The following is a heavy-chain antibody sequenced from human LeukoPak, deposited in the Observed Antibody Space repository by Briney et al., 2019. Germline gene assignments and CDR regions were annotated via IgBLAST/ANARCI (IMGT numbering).Heavy chain of an antibody. CDR3: ARLYSSSSRAIDY. J-gene: IGHJ4*02. Sequence: GGSLRLSCAASGFTFSNYWMSWVRQAPGKGLEWVANIKQDESEKFYVDSVKGRFTISRDNAKNSLYLQMNSLRAEDTAVYYCARLYSSSSRAIDYWGQGTLVTVSS. CDR1: GFTFSNYW. D-gene: IGHD6-6*01. CDR2: IKQDESEK. V-gene: IGHV3-7*01.